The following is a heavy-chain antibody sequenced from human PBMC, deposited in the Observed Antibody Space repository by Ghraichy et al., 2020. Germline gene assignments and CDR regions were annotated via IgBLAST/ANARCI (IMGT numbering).Heavy chain of an antibody. CDR2: ISSSISSSSSTI. D-gene: IGHD3-10*01. Sequence: GESLNISCAASGFTFSSYSMNWVRQAPGKGLEWVSYISSSISSSSSTIYYADSVKGRFTISRDNAKNSLYLQMNSLRAEDTAVYYCARDPLGTSWFGEFFDYWGQGTLVTVSS. V-gene: IGHV3-48*01. CDR1: GFTFSSYS. CDR3: ARDPLGTSWFGEFFDY. J-gene: IGHJ4*02.